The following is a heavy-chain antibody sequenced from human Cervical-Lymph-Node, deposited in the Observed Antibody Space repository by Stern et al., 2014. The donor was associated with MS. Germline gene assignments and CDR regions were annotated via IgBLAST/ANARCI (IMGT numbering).Heavy chain of an antibody. J-gene: IGHJ5*02. D-gene: IGHD2-2*01. Sequence: VQLEESGGGLVKPGGSLRLSCAVSGFTFSDYYMNWIRQAPGKGLEWVSFIGNSGSSKYYADSVKGRFTISRDNGKNSLYLQMNSLRAEDTAVYYCARGSRGSCSSTSCYDDPWGQGTLVTVSS. V-gene: IGHV3-11*01. CDR3: ARGSRGSCSSTSCYDDP. CDR2: IGNSGSSK. CDR1: GFTFSDYY.